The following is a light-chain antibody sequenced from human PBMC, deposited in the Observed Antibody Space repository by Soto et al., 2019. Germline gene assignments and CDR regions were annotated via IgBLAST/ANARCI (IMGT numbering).Light chain of an antibody. CDR2: DDD. J-gene: IGLJ2*01. Sequence: SYELTQPPSVSVAPGQSARLTCGGDNIGSKIVHWYQQRPGQAPVLVVYDDDDRPSGIPERFSGSNSGSTATLTISRVEAGDEADYYCQVWAGSSARVFGGGTKLTAL. V-gene: IGLV3-21*02. CDR1: NIGSKI. CDR3: QVWAGSSARV.